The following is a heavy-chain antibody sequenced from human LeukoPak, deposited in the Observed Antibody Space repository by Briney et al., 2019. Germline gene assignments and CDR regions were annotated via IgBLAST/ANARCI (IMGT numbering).Heavy chain of an antibody. CDR3: ARTAYYDSSGRDY. Sequence: SETLSLTCAAYGGSFSGYYWSWIRQPPGKGLEWIGEINHSGSTNYNPSLKSRVTISVDTSKNQFSLKLSSVTAADTAVYYCARTAYYDSSGRDYWGQGTLVTVSS. D-gene: IGHD3-22*01. J-gene: IGHJ4*02. CDR2: INHSGST. CDR1: GGSFSGYY. V-gene: IGHV4-34*01.